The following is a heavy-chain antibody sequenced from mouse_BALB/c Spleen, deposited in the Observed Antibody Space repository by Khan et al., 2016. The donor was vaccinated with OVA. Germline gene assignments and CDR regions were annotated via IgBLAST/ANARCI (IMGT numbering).Heavy chain of an antibody. D-gene: IGHD4-1*02. CDR3: ARSNSYWYFDV. J-gene: IGHJ1*01. V-gene: IGHV9-3-1*01. Sequence: QIQLVQSGPELKKPGETVKISCKASGYTFTNYGMNWVKQAPGKGLKWMGWINTYTGQPTYADDFKGRFAFSLETSASTAYLQINNLKNEDTATYFCARSNSYWYFDVWGAGTTVTASS. CDR1: GYTFTNYG. CDR2: INTYTGQP.